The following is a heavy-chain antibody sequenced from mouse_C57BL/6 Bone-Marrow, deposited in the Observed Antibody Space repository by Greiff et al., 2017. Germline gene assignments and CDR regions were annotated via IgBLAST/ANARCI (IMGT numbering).Heavy chain of an antibody. Sequence: EVQLQQSGPELVKPGASVKISCKASGYTFTDYYMNWVKQSHGKSLEWIGDINPNNGGTSYNQKFKGKATLTVDKSSSTAYMELRSLTSEDSAVYYCARNYGNYGYWYFDVWGTGTTVTVSS. D-gene: IGHD2-1*01. CDR1: GYTFTDYY. V-gene: IGHV1-26*01. CDR2: INPNNGGT. CDR3: ARNYGNYGYWYFDV. J-gene: IGHJ1*03.